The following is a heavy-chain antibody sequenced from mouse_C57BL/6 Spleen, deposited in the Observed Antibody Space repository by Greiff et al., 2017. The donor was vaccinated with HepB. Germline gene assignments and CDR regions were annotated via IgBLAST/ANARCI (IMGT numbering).Heavy chain of an antibody. CDR3: AREGYYDYDLAWFAY. CDR2: IYPGDGDT. D-gene: IGHD2-4*01. J-gene: IGHJ3*01. V-gene: IGHV1-82*01. CDR1: GYAFSSSW. Sequence: VKLMESGPELVKPGASVKISCKASGYAFSSSWMNWVKQRPGKGLEWIGRIYPGDGDTNYNGKFKGKATLTADKSSSTAYMQLSSLTSEDSAVYFCAREGYYDYDLAWFAYWGQGTLVTVSA.